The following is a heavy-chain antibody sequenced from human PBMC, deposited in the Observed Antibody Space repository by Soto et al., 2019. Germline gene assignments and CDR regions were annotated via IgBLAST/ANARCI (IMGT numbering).Heavy chain of an antibody. Sequence: EVQLVESGGGLGKPGGSLRLSCAASGFTFSYAWMSWVRQVPGKGLEWVGRIKSTTNGGTADYAAPVKGRFIISRDDSKNTLYLQVNSLKTEDAGVYYCTKEESGGSANWGQGAPVTVAS. D-gene: IGHD3-10*01. V-gene: IGHV3-15*01. CDR3: TKEESGGSAN. J-gene: IGHJ4*02. CDR2: IKSTTNGGTA. CDR1: GFTFSYAW.